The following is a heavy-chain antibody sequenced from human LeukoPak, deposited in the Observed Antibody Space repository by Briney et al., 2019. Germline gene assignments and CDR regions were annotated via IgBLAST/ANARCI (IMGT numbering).Heavy chain of an antibody. D-gene: IGHD1-26*01. J-gene: IGHJ3*02. CDR2: IYSGGST. CDR3: ARDGEELLPGAFDI. CDR1: GFTFSSYT. V-gene: IGHV3-53*01. Sequence: GGSLRLSCAASGFTFSSYTMHWIRQAPGKGLEWVSVIYSGGSTYYADSVKGRFTISRDNSKNTLYLQMNSLRAEGTAVYYCARDGEELLPGAFDIWGQGTMVTVSS.